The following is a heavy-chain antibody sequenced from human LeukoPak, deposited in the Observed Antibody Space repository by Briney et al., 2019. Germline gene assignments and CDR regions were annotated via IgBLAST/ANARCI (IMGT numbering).Heavy chain of an antibody. D-gene: IGHD5-24*01. Sequence: GGSLRLSCAASGFTVSSNYISWVRQAPGKGLEWVSVIYSGGSTYYADSVKGRFTISRDNSKNTLYLQMNSLRAEDTAVYYCAREREMVYYYGMDVWGQGTTVTVSS. CDR2: IYSGGST. CDR3: AREREMVYYYGMDV. J-gene: IGHJ6*02. V-gene: IGHV3-53*01. CDR1: GFTVSSNY.